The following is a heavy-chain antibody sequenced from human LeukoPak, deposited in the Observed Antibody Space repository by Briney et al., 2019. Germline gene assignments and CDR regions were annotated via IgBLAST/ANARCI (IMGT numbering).Heavy chain of an antibody. CDR3: ASFSRDTMIGDAFDI. Sequence: ASVKVSCKASGYTFTGYYMHWVRQAPGQGLEWMGWINPNSGGTNYAQKFQGRVTMTRDTSISTAYMELSRLRSDDTAVYYCASFSRDTMIGDAFDIWGQGTMVTVSS. J-gene: IGHJ3*02. CDR1: GYTFTGYY. CDR2: INPNSGGT. D-gene: IGHD3-22*01. V-gene: IGHV1-2*02.